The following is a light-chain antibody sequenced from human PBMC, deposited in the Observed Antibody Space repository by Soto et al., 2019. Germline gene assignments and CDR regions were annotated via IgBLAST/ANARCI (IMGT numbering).Light chain of an antibody. Sequence: THSPVILAFFPGENITIYCRPIQSVTRNLAWHQQIPGQAPRLLVYHASVRATGIPARFSGSGSGTEFSLTISNLQSEDFAIYFCQQYHDWPPITFGQGTRLEIK. V-gene: IGKV3-15*01. CDR1: QSVTRN. J-gene: IGKJ5*01. CDR2: HAS. CDR3: QQYHDWPPIT.